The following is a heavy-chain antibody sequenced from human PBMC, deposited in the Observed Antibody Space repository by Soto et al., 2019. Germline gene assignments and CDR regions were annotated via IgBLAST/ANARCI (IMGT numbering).Heavy chain of an antibody. Sequence: EVQLVESGGGLAQPGGSLRLSCAASGFTVSSNYMSWVRQAPGKGLEWVSVIYSGGSTYYADSVKGRFTISRDNSKNTLYLQMNTLRAEDTAVYYCAGTLLWFGEYYGMDVWGQGTTVTVSS. D-gene: IGHD3-10*01. CDR1: GFTVSSNY. V-gene: IGHV3-66*01. CDR2: IYSGGST. CDR3: AGTLLWFGEYYGMDV. J-gene: IGHJ6*02.